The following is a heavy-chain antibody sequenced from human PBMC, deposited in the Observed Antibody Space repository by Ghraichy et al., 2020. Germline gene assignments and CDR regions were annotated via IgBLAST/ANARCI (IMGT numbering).Heavy chain of an antibody. CDR3: ARSPSLVVTPIDY. Sequence: SETLSLTCTVSGGSISSGGYYWSWIRQHPGKGLEWIGYIYYSGSTYYNPSLKSRVTISVDTSKNQFSLKLRSVTAADTAVYYCARSPSLVVTPIDYWGQGTLVTVSS. V-gene: IGHV4-31*03. CDR1: GGSISSGGYY. CDR2: IYYSGST. D-gene: IGHD4-23*01. J-gene: IGHJ4*02.